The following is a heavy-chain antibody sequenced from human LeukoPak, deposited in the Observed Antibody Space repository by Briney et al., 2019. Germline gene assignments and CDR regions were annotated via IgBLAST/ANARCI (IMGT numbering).Heavy chain of an antibody. CDR2: IRFSDDTT. J-gene: IGHJ4*02. CDR1: GFTFSNYA. V-gene: IGHV3-23*01. D-gene: IGHD5-24*01. CDR3: SKDQSNGYTNYSDY. Sequence: PGGSLRLSCAASGFTFSNYAMSWVRQAPGKGLEWVSTIRFSDDTTYYADSVKGRFTVSRDNSKSTLTLQMNSLRAEDTAVYYCSKDQSNGYTNYSDYWGQGTLVTVSS.